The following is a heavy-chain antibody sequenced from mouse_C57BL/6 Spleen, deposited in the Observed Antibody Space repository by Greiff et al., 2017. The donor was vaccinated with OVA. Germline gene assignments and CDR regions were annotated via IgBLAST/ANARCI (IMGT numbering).Heavy chain of an antibody. Sequence: EVQLQQSGPELVKPGASVKMSCKASGYTFTDYYMNWVKQRHGKSLEWIGDINPNNGATSYNQKFKGKATLTVEKSSSTAYMELRSLTSEDSAVYSCANGVYYGGSYGSFAYWGQGTPVTVSS. CDR1: GYTFTDYY. CDR3: ANGVYYGGSYGSFAY. D-gene: IGHD1-1*01. V-gene: IGHV1-26*01. J-gene: IGHJ3*01. CDR2: INPNNGAT.